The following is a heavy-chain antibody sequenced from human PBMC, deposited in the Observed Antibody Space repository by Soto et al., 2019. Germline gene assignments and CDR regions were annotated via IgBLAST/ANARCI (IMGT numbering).Heavy chain of an antibody. D-gene: IGHD2-2*01. Sequence: PGGSLRLSCAASGFTFSSYWMSWVRQAPGKGLEWVANIKQDGSEKYYVDSVKGRFTISRDNAKNSLYLQMNSLRAEDTAVYYCARLGYCSSTSCYWRPLYYYYGMDVWGQGTTVTVSS. V-gene: IGHV3-7*04. CDR2: IKQDGSEK. J-gene: IGHJ6*02. CDR3: ARLGYCSSTSCYWRPLYYYYGMDV. CDR1: GFTFSSYW.